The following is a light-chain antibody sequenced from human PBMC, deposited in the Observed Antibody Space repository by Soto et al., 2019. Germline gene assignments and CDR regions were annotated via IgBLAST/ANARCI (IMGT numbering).Light chain of an antibody. J-gene: IGKJ1*01. CDR1: QSVGNF. CDR3: QQYHFWWT. CDR2: DAS. Sequence: EVVLTQSPAILSLSPGERATLSCRASQSVGNFLTWYQQKPGQAPRLLIYDASTRATGIPARFSGSGSGTEFTLTISSLQSEDSAVYYCQQYHFWWTFGLGTKVDIK. V-gene: IGKV3D-15*01.